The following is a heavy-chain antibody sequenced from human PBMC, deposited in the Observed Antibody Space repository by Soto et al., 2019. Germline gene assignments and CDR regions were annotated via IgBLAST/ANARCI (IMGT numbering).Heavy chain of an antibody. Sequence: PSETLSLTCTVYGGSISRGGYYWSWICQHPGKGLEWIGYIYYSGSTYYNPSLKSRVTISVDTSKNQFSLKLSSVTAADTAVYYCARLDSSGYYYGYYFDYWGQGTLVTVSS. D-gene: IGHD3-22*01. J-gene: IGHJ4*02. CDR1: GGSISRGGYY. V-gene: IGHV4-31*03. CDR2: IYYSGST. CDR3: ARLDSSGYYYGYYFDY.